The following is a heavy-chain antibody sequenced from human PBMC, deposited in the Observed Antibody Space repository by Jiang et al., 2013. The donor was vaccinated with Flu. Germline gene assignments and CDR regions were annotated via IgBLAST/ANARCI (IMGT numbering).Heavy chain of an antibody. CDR2: TYYRSKWYN. CDR1: GDSVSSTSGT. Sequence: SQTLSLTCAISGDSVSSTSGTWNWIRQSPSRGLEWLGRTYYRSKWYNDYAVSVRSRITINPDTSKNQFSPQVNSVTPEDTAVYYCARDRNGIYYFDYWGQGILVTVSS. J-gene: IGHJ4*02. V-gene: IGHV6-1*01. CDR3: ARDRNGIYYFDY. D-gene: IGHD1-14*01.